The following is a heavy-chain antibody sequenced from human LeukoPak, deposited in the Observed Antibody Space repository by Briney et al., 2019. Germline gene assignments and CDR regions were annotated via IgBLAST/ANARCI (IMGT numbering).Heavy chain of an antibody. CDR3: ARDQYYYDSSASDY. J-gene: IGHJ4*02. V-gene: IGHV1-2*02. Sequence: GASVKVSFKASGYTXTGXYMHXVRXXPGQGXEWMGXINPNSGGTNYAQKFQGRVTMTRDTSISTAYMELSRLRSDDTAVYYCARDQYYYDSSASDYWGQGTLVTVSS. CDR1: GYTXTGXY. CDR2: INPNSGGT. D-gene: IGHD3-22*01.